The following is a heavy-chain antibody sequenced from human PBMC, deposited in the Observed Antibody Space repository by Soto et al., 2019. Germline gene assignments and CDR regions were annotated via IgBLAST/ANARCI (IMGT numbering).Heavy chain of an antibody. J-gene: IGHJ4*02. CDR3: ARGEVLPAASLDY. CDR1: GGSISSGGYY. CDR2: IHYSGST. D-gene: IGHD2-2*01. V-gene: IGHV4-31*03. Sequence: SETLSLTCTVSGGSISSGGYYWSWIRQRPGKGLEWIGDIHYSGSTFYNPSLKSRVTISVDTSENQFSLKLSSMTAADTTVYYCARGEVLPAASLDYWGQGTLVTVSS.